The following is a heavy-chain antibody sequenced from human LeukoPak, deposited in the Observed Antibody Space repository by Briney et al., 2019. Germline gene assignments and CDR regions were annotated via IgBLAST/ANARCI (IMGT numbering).Heavy chain of an antibody. J-gene: IGHJ4*02. D-gene: IGHD1-26*01. V-gene: IGHV1-18*01. CDR2: ISAYNGNT. Sequence: ASVKVSCKASGYTFTSYGISWVRQAPGQGLEWMGWISAYNGNTNYAQKLQGRVTMTTDTSTSTAYTELRSLRSDDTAVYYCARSKVGATSTFDYWGQGTLVTVSS. CDR3: ARSKVGATSTFDY. CDR1: GYTFTSYG.